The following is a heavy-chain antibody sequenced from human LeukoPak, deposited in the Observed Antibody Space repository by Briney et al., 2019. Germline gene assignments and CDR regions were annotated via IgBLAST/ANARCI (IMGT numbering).Heavy chain of an antibody. CDR3: ARLSSGWYLGAFDI. Sequence: GESLKISRKGSGYSFTSYWIGWVRQMPGKGLECMGIIHPGDSDTTYSPSFQGRVTISADKSIRTAYLQWNSLKASDTAMYYCARLSSGWYLGAFDIWGQGTMVTVSS. D-gene: IGHD6-19*01. J-gene: IGHJ3*02. V-gene: IGHV5-51*01. CDR2: IHPGDSDT. CDR1: GYSFTSYW.